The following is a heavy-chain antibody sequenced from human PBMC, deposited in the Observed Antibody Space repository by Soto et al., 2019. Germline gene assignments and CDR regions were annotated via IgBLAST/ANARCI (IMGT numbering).Heavy chain of an antibody. CDR1: GDSVSSNSAA. V-gene: IGHV6-1*01. J-gene: IGHJ4*02. CDR3: ARARTDRDTAMVESFDY. Sequence: SQTLSLTCAISGDSVSSNSAAWNWIRQSPSRGLEWLGRTYYRSKWYNDYAVSVKSRITINPDTSKNQFSLQLNSVTPEDTAVYYCARARTDRDTAMVESFDYWGQGTLVTVSS. D-gene: IGHD5-18*01. CDR2: TYYRSKWYN.